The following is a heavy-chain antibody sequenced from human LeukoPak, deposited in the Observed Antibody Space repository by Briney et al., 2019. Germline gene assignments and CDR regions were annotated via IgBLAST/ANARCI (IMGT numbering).Heavy chain of an antibody. CDR3: AREWAGRTEYYDYVWGELSGVPTGYYFDY. CDR2: ISSSSRYI. V-gene: IGHV3-21*01. CDR1: AFTSGIYS. D-gene: IGHD3-16*02. J-gene: IGHJ4*02. Sequence: GPSLRLSWAASAFTSGIYSMSWVRHAPGKGLGCVSSISSSSRYINYAHSVTGRFTISRDNAKNSLYLQMNSLRAEDTAVYYCAREWAGRTEYYDYVWGELSGVPTGYYFDYWGQGTLVTVSS.